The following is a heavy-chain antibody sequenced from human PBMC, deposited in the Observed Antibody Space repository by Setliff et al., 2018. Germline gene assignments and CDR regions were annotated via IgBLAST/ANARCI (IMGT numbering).Heavy chain of an antibody. CDR3: AKDPHLAATPTLFDY. Sequence: GGSLRLSCEASGFTFSHYPMHWVRQAPGKGLEWVAVILYDGSNEYYADSVKGRFTISRDNSKNTLYLQMNSLRAEDTAVYYCAKDPHLAATPTLFDYWGQGTLVTVSS. CDR2: ILYDGSNE. CDR1: GFTFSHYP. V-gene: IGHV3-30*04. J-gene: IGHJ4*02. D-gene: IGHD2-15*01.